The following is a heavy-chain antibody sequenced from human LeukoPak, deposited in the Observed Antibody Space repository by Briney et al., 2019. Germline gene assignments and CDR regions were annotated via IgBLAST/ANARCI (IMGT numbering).Heavy chain of an antibody. CDR3: ARVGSSALFDY. CDR2: IYYSGST. Sequence: PSQTLSLTCTVSGGSISSGDYYWSWIRQPPGKGLEWIGYIYYSGSTYYNPSLKSRVTISVDTSKNQFSLKLGSVTAADTAVYYCARVGSSALFDYWGQGTLVTVSS. V-gene: IGHV4-30-4*01. CDR1: GGSISSGDYY. J-gene: IGHJ4*02. D-gene: IGHD2-2*01.